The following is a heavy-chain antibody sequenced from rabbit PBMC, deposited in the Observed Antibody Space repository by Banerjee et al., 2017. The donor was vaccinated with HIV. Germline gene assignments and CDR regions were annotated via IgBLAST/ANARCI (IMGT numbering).Heavy chain of an antibody. CDR3: ARDLAGVIGWNFNL. Sequence: QSLEESGGGLVKPGASLTLTCTASGFSFNGNYHMCWVRQAPGKGLEWIACIDAGSSGSTYYANWAKGRFTFSKTSSTTVTLQMTSLTAADTATYFCARDLAGVIGWNFNLWGPGTLVTVS. CDR1: GFSFNGNYH. CDR2: IDAGSSGST. J-gene: IGHJ4*01. V-gene: IGHV1S40*01. D-gene: IGHD4-1*01.